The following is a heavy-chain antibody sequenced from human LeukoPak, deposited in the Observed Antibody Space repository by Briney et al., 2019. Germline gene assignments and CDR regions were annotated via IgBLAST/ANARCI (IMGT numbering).Heavy chain of an antibody. CDR1: GFTFSSYA. CDR3: ARGLRGAADY. Sequence: PGGSLRLSCAASGFTFSSYAMHWVRQAPGKRLEYLSSITSDGGTTYYSDSVKGRFTISRDNSKNTLYLQMGSLRAGDMALYYCARGLRGAADYWGQGTLVTVSS. V-gene: IGHV3-64*02. CDR2: ITSDGGTT. D-gene: IGHD1-26*01. J-gene: IGHJ4*02.